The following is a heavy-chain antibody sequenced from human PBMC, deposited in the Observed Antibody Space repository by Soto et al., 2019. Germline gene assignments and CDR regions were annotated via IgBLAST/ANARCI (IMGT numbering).Heavy chain of an antibody. V-gene: IGHV4-4*07. D-gene: IGHD2-2*01. CDR3: ARACSSNSCYDVFDY. J-gene: IGHJ4*02. CDR2: IYTSGST. Sequence: PXETLSLACTVSGGSISRSYWRWIRQPSGKGLEWIGRIYTSGSTNYNPSLKSRVTMSVDTSKNQFSLKLSSVTAADTAVYYCARACSSNSCYDVFDYWGQGTLVTVSS. CDR1: GGSISRSY.